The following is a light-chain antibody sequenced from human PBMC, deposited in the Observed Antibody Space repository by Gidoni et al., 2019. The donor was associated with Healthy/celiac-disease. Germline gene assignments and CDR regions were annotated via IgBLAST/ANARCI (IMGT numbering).Light chain of an antibody. Sequence: SVLTQPPSVSGAPRQRVNISCLVSSSNIGTNYDVPWYQQLPGTAPKLLIYGNNNRPSGVPDRFSGSKSGTSAFLVITGLQAEDEADYYCQSYDSSLSGYVFGTGTKVTVL. CDR1: SSNIGTNYD. CDR2: GNN. CDR3: QSYDSSLSGYV. J-gene: IGLJ1*01. V-gene: IGLV1-40*01.